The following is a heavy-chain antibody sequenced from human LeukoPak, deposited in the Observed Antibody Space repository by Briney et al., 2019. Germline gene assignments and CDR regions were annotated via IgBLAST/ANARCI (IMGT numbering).Heavy chain of an antibody. D-gene: IGHD4-17*01. Sequence: SVKVSCKASGGTFSSYAISWVRQAPGQGLEWMGGIIPIFGTANYAQKFQGRVTITAHESTSTAYMELSSLRSEDTAVYYCARGTDLTTVTIFHRGAWYFDLWGRGTLVTVSS. V-gene: IGHV1-69*13. J-gene: IGHJ2*01. CDR1: GGTFSSYA. CDR3: ARGTDLTTVTIFHRGAWYFDL. CDR2: IIPIFGTA.